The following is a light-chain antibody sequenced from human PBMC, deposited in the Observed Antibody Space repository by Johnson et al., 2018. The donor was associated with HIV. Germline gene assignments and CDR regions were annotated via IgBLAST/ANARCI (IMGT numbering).Light chain of an antibody. CDR2: ESN. Sequence: QSVLTQPPSVSAAPGQRVTISCSGSSFNIGINFVSWYQQVPGTAPKLLICESNKRPSGIPNRFSGSKSGTSATLGITGLQTGDEADYYCATWDSSLRSGFFGTGTKVTVL. V-gene: IGLV1-51*02. J-gene: IGLJ1*01. CDR3: ATWDSSLRSGF. CDR1: SFNIGINF.